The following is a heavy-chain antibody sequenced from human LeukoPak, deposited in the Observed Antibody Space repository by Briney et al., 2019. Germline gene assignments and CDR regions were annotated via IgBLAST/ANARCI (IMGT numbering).Heavy chain of an antibody. Sequence: GGSLRLSCAASGFTFSNFWMHWVRQAPGKGLVWVSGINDDGSATYYVDSVKGRFTISRDNAKNTLSLQMNRLRAEDTAVYYCASLTYGPDYWGQGTLVTVSS. CDR3: ASLTYGPDY. D-gene: IGHD3-10*01. J-gene: IGHJ4*02. V-gene: IGHV3-74*01. CDR1: GFTFSNFW. CDR2: INDDGSAT.